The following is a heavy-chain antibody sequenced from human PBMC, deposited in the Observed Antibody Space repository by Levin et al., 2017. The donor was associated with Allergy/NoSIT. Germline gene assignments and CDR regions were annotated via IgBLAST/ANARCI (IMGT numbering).Heavy chain of an antibody. Sequence: SLKISCAASGFTFDDCAMHWVRQAPGKGLEWVAGISWNSRNIGYADSVRGRFTISRDNTKNSLYLQMDSLRTADTAFYYSAKDINENFVNGWSYFDYSGQGSLVTVSS. V-gene: IGHV3-9*01. CDR3: AKDINENFVNGWSYFDY. J-gene: IGHJ4*02. CDR2: ISWNSRNI. D-gene: IGHD6-19*01. CDR1: GFTFDDCA.